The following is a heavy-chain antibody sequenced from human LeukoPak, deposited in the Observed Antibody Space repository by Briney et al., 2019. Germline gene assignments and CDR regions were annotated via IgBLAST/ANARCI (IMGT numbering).Heavy chain of an antibody. CDR2: IYDSGGT. CDR1: GGSISSSSYY. D-gene: IGHD4-23*01. V-gene: IGHV4-61*01. CDR3: ARVNRRTVGPRIYYCGMDV. J-gene: IGHJ6*02. Sequence: SETLSLTCTVSGGSISSSSYYWSWIRQSPGKGLEWIGHIYDSGGTNYNPSLKSRVTISVDTSKNQFSLKLSSVTAADTAVFYCARVNRRTVGPRIYYCGMDVWGQGTTVTVSS.